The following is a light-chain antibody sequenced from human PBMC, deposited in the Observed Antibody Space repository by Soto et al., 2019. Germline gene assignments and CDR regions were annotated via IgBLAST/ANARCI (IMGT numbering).Light chain of an antibody. CDR2: DAS. V-gene: IGKV3-11*01. Sequence: DIGLTQSPATLSLSPGDRATLSCRASQSISSYLACYQQRPGAAPRLLIYDASNRATVIPAMFSGSGCGTDFPLTISSLDPEDFAVYYCQQYGSSGTFGQGTKVDIK. CDR3: QQYGSSGT. CDR1: QSISSY. J-gene: IGKJ1*01.